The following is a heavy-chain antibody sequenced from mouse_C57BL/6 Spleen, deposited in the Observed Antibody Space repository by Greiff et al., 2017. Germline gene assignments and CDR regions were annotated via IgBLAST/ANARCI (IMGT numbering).Heavy chain of an antibody. V-gene: IGHV1-55*01. J-gene: IGHJ4*01. CDR1: GYTFTSYW. D-gene: IGHD2-4*01. CDR3: ARGDYDLEDY. Sequence: QVHVKQPGAELVKPGASVKMSCKASGYTFTSYWITWVKQRPGQGLEWIGDIYPGSGSTNYNEKFKSKATLTVDTSSSTAYMQLSSLTSEDSAVYYCARGDYDLEDYWGQGTSVTVSS. CDR2: IYPGSGST.